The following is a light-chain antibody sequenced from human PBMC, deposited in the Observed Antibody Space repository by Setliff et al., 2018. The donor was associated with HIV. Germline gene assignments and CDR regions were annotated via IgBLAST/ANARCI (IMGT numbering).Light chain of an antibody. J-gene: IGKJ4*02. Sequence: EILLTQSPATLSLSPGDGGSLSCRASQSISKSLAWYQQKPGQAPRLLLYGVSIRAAGIPARFLGSGSGTDFTLTISSLEPEDVAVYYCQQGDSWPLTFGGGTKVDIK. CDR3: QQGDSWPLT. V-gene: IGKV3-11*01. CDR2: GVS. CDR1: QSISKS.